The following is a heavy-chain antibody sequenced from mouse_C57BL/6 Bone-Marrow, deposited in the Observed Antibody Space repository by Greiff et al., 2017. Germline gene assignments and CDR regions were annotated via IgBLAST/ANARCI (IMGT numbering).Heavy chain of an antibody. D-gene: IGHD1-2*01. CDR3: ARLDSHSDY. CDR2: IYPGDGDT. J-gene: IGHJ2*01. V-gene: IGHV1-82*01. Sequence: LVESGPELVKPGASVKISCKASGYAFSSSWMNWVKQRPGKGLEWIGRIYPGDGDTNYNGKFKGKATLTADKSSSTAYMQLSSLTSEDSAVYFCARLDSHSDYWGQGTTLTVSS. CDR1: GYAFSSSW.